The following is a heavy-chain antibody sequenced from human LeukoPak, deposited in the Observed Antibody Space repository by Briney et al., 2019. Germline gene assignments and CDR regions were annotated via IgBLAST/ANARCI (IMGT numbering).Heavy chain of an antibody. Sequence: SETLSLTCTVSGGSISSSSYYWGWIRQPPGKGLEWIGSIYYSGSTYYNPSLKSRVTMSVDTSKNQFSLKLSSVTAADTAVYYCARRGIVVVPAAIRMDVWGKGTTVTVSS. CDR3: ARRGIVVVPAAIRMDV. CDR2: IYYSGST. CDR1: GGSISSSSYY. V-gene: IGHV4-39*01. J-gene: IGHJ6*03. D-gene: IGHD2-2*01.